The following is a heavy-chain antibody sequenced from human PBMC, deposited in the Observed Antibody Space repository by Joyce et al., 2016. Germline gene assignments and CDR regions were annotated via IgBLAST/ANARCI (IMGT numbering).Heavy chain of an antibody. CDR3: VRPHYNGWAY. CDR1: GYNFTTYW. Sequence: EVQLVQSGPEVKKAGESLKISCKGSGYNFTTYWIGWVRQMPGKGLEWMGSIYPGDADTRYSPSFKGQVSISVDTSINTAYLRWSSLRASDTAKYYCVRPHYNGWAYWGQGTLVTVSS. V-gene: IGHV5-51*01. J-gene: IGHJ4*02. D-gene: IGHD5-24*01. CDR2: IYPGDADT.